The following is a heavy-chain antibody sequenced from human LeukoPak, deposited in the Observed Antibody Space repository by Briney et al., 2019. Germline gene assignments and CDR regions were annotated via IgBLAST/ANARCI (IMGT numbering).Heavy chain of an antibody. CDR2: VYYSGST. V-gene: IGHV4-39*01. D-gene: IGHD6-13*01. J-gene: IGHJ5*02. CDR1: GGSISSSSYY. Sequence: SETLSLTCTVSGGSISSSSYYWGWIRQPPGKGLEWIGSVYYSGSTYYNPSLKSRVTISVDTSKNQFSLKLSSVTAADTAVYYRARRGAASWGWFDPWGQGTLVTVSS. CDR3: ARRGAASWGWFDP.